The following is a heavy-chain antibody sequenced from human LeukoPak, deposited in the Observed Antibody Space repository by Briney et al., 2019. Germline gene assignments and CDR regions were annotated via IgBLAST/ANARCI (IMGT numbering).Heavy chain of an antibody. Sequence: GGSLSLPFAAPGFTFSTYAMSWFRQAPGKGLEWVSTISGSGGSTYYADSVKGRFTISRDNSKNTLYLQMNSLRAEDTAIYYCAKNEDTAIITPVGLDYWGQGTLVTVSS. V-gene: IGHV3-23*01. D-gene: IGHD5-18*01. J-gene: IGHJ4*02. CDR2: ISGSGGST. CDR1: GFTFSTYA. CDR3: AKNEDTAIITPVGLDY.